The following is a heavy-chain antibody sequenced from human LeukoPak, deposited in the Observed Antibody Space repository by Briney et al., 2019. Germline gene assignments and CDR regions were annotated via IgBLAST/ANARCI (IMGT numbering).Heavy chain of an antibody. J-gene: IGHJ4*02. Sequence: GGSLKLSCAASGFTFTNYWMSWVRQAPGKGLEWVANIKQDGSEKYYVDSVKGRFTISRDNAKNSLYLQMNSLRAEDTAVYYCARGTGRSWGQGTLVTVSS. D-gene: IGHD6-6*01. CDR2: IKQDGSEK. CDR1: GFTFTNYW. V-gene: IGHV3-7*01. CDR3: ARGTGRS.